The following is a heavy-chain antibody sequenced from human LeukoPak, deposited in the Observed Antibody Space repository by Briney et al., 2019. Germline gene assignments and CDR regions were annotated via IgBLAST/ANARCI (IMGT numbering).Heavy chain of an antibody. CDR1: GYTFTSYA. V-gene: IGHV1-2*02. CDR2: INPNSGGT. CDR3: AFSPTAMVTWGAFDI. J-gene: IGHJ3*02. D-gene: IGHD5-18*01. Sequence: ASVKVSCKASGYTFTSYAMNWVRQAPGQGLEWMGWINPNSGGTKYAEKFQGRVTMTGDTSISTAYMELSRLRSDDTAVYYCAFSPTAMVTWGAFDIWGQGTMVTVSS.